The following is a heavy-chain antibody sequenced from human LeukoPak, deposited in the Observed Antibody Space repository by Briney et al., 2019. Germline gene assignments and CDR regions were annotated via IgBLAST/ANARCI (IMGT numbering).Heavy chain of an antibody. D-gene: IGHD3-22*01. V-gene: IGHV4-38-2*02. Sequence: SETLSLTCTVSGYSISSGYDWGWIRQPPGKGLEWIGSMYHSGSTNYNPSLKSRVTISVDTSKNQFFLKLSSVTAADTAVYYCARSGYYDSSGYFDYWGRGTLVTVSS. CDR3: ARSGYYDSSGYFDY. CDR1: GYSISSGYD. CDR2: MYHSGST. J-gene: IGHJ4*02.